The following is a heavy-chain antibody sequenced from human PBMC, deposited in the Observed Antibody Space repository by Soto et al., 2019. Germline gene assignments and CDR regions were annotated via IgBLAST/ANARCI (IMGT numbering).Heavy chain of an antibody. CDR2: FPLSGTT. D-gene: IGHD2-8*02. CDR1: GASITGSSY. J-gene: IGHJ4*02. V-gene: IGHV4-4*07. CDR3: ARGMTPPGAPAWYYFDS. Sequence: PSETLSLTCTVSGASITGSSYWSWIRQPAGKGLEWIGRFPLSGTTNYNPSLRSRVTMSADVSKNQFSLRLTSVTAADTALYYCARGMTPPGAPAWYYFDSWGQGTLVTV.